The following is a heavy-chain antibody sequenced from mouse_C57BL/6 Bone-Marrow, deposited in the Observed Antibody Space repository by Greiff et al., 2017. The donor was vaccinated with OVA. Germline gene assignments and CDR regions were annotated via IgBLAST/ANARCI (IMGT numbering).Heavy chain of an antibody. Sequence: EVHLVESGGGLVKPGGSLKLSCAASGFTFSDYGMHWVRQAPEKGLEWVAYISSGSSTIYYADTVKGRFTISRDNAKNTLFLQMTSLRSEDTAMYYCARPDGNYSAWFADWGQGTLVTVSA. CDR3: ARPDGNYSAWFAD. J-gene: IGHJ3*01. D-gene: IGHD2-1*01. CDR2: ISSGSSTI. V-gene: IGHV5-17*01. CDR1: GFTFSDYG.